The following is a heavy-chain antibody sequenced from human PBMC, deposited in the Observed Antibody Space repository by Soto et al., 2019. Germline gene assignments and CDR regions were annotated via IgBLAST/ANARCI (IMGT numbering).Heavy chain of an antibody. CDR2: ISYDGSNK. Sequence: QVQLVESGGGVVQPGRTLRLSCAASGFTFSSYAMHWVRQAPGKGLEWVAVISYDGSNKYYADSVKGRFTISRDNSKNRLYLQMNSLRAEDMAVYYCARGIGYCSGGSCYEDGMDVWGQGTTVTVSS. CDR1: GFTFSSYA. V-gene: IGHV3-30-3*01. CDR3: ARGIGYCSGGSCYEDGMDV. D-gene: IGHD2-15*01. J-gene: IGHJ6*02.